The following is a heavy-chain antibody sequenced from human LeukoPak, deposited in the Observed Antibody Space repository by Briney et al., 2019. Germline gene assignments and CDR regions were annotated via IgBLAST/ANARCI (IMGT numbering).Heavy chain of an antibody. Sequence: SETLSLTCTVSGGSISTGTYFWGWIRQPPGKGLEWIGSLYYSGDTYYKPSLKSRLTMSMDTSKSQFSLKLSSVTAADTAVYYCARMHIPESPPSSKYYSFYYLDVWGKGTTVTVSS. CDR2: LYYSGDT. D-gene: IGHD2-2*01. V-gene: IGHV4-39*07. CDR1: GGSISTGTYF. J-gene: IGHJ6*03. CDR3: ARMHIPESPPSSKYYSFYYLDV.